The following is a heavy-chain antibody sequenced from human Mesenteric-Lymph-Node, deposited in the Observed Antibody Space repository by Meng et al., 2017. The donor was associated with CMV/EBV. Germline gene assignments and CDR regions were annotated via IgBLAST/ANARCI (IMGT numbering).Heavy chain of an antibody. V-gene: IGHV3-7*01. J-gene: IGHJ6*02. D-gene: IGHD4-11*01. CDR2: INRDGSER. CDR3: ARALTTLTQYYYYYGMDV. CDR1: GFTFGNYW. Sequence: GESLKISCEASGFTFGNYWMTWVRQAPGKGLEWVANINRDGSERYYVDSVKGRFTISRDNAKNSLYLQMNSLRGEDTVLYYCARALTTLTQYYYYYGMDVWGQGTMVTVSS.